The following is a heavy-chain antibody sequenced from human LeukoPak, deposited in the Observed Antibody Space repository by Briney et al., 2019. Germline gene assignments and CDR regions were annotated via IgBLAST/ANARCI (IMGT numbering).Heavy chain of an antibody. J-gene: IGHJ4*02. CDR3: AKDLGDYVSVLDY. Sequence: GGSLRLSGVASGFTFRTYAMTWVRQAPGKGLEWVSAISGSGGSTFCAGSVEGRFTISRDNSKNILYLQMNSLRAEDTAVYYCAKDLGDYVSVLDYWGQGTLVTVSS. V-gene: IGHV3-23*01. D-gene: IGHD3-16*01. CDR2: ISGSGGST. CDR1: GFTFRTYA.